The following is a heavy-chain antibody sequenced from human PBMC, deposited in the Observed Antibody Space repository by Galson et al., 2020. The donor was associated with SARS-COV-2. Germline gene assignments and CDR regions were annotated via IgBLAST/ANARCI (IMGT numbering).Heavy chain of an antibody. Sequence: GESLKISCKGSGYSFTSYWIGWVRQMPGKGLEWMGIIYPGDSDTRYSPSFQGQVTISADKSISTAYLQWSSLKASDTAMYYCARERSSSWYRASGDAFDIWGQGTMVTVSS. CDR1: GYSFTSYW. J-gene: IGHJ3*02. CDR3: ARERSSSWYRASGDAFDI. D-gene: IGHD6-13*01. CDR2: IYPGDSDT. V-gene: IGHV5-51*01.